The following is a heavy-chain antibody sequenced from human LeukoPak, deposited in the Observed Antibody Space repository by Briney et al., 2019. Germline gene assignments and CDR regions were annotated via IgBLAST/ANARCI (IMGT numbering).Heavy chain of an antibody. CDR1: GFTFSSCW. D-gene: IGHD3-3*01. Sequence: PGGSLRLSCAASGFTFSSCWMSWVRQAPGKGLEWVANIKQDGSEKYYVDSVKGRFTIPRDNAKNSLYLQMNSLRAEDTAVYYCARAKDSSPYYDFWSGYRNYYYYMDVWGKGTTVTVSS. J-gene: IGHJ6*03. V-gene: IGHV3-7*01. CDR3: ARAKDSSPYYDFWSGYRNYYYYMDV. CDR2: IKQDGSEK.